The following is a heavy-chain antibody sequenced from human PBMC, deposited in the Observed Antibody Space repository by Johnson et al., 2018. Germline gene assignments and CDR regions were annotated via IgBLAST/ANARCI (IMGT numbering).Heavy chain of an antibody. J-gene: IGHJ6*03. V-gene: IGHV3-74*01. CDR1: GLSFSNDW. CDR3: AREGGNYEGGYYYYMDV. CDR2: ISRDGSTR. D-gene: IGHD1-7*01. Sequence: VQLQESGGGLVQPGGSLRLSCAASGLSFSNDWMHWVRQAPGKGLVWVSRISRDGSTRSYADSVKGRFTISRANAKNTMYLQMNSLRAEETAVYFCAREGGNYEGGYYYYMDVGGKGTTVTVSS.